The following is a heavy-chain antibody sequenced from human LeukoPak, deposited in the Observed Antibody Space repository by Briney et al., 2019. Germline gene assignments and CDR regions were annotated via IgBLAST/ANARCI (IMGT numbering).Heavy chain of an antibody. Sequence: PSETPSLTCTVSGYSISSGYYWGWIRQPPGKGLEWIGSIYHSGSTYYNPSLKSRVTISVDTSKNQFSLKLSSVTAADTAVYYCARGADGYSLNWFDPWGQGTLVTVSS. CDR2: IYHSGST. CDR1: GYSISSGYY. CDR3: ARGADGYSLNWFDP. D-gene: IGHD5-24*01. J-gene: IGHJ5*02. V-gene: IGHV4-38-2*02.